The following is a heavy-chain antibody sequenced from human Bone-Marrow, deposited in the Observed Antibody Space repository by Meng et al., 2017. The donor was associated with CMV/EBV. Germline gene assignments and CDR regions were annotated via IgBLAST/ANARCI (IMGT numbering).Heavy chain of an antibody. V-gene: IGHV1-69*04. CDR1: GYTFTSYA. Sequence: SVNSCKASGYTFTSYAMHWVRQAPGQGLEWMGRIIPILGIANYAQKFQGRVTITADKSTSTAYMELSSLRSEDTAVYYCARDHGPAAISYYGMDVWGQGTTVTVSS. J-gene: IGHJ6*02. D-gene: IGHD2-2*01. CDR2: IIPILGIA. CDR3: ARDHGPAAISYYGMDV.